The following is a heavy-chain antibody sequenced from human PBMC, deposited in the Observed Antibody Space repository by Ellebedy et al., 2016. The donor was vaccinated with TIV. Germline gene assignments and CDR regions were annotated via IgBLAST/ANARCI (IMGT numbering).Heavy chain of an antibody. V-gene: IGHV3-30*03. D-gene: IGHD3-3*01. CDR2: ISYDGSNK. J-gene: IGHJ6*02. CDR3: AREGATFWSGPNYGMDV. Sequence: GESLKISCAASGFTFSSYGMHWVRQAPGKGLEWVAVISYDGSNKYYADSVKGRFTISRDNAKNTLYLQMNSLRAEDTAVYYCAREGATFWSGPNYGMDVWGQGTTVTVSS. CDR1: GFTFSSYG.